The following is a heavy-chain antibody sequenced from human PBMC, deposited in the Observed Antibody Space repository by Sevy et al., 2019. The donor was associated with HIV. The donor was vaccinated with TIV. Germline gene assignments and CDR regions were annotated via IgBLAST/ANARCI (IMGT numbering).Heavy chain of an antibody. CDR2: ISGSGGTT. Sequence: GGSLRLSCAASGFNFDNYAMTWVRQAPGKGLECVSTISGSGGTTYYADSVKGRFTISRDNSRNTLSLQMNNLEVEDTAIDFCAKDHTKPAKYYFDSWGQGTLVTVSS. J-gene: IGHJ4*02. V-gene: IGHV3-23*01. CDR3: AKDHTKPAKYYFDS. CDR1: GFNFDNYA. D-gene: IGHD2-2*01.